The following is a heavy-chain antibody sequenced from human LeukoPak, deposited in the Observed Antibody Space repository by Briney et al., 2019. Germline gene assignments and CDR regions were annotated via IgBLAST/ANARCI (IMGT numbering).Heavy chain of an antibody. J-gene: IGHJ6*02. CDR3: ARDITSYYYYGMDV. V-gene: IGHV1-69*01. CDR2: IIPIFGTA. D-gene: IGHD1-14*01. CDR1: GGTFSSYA. Sequence: ASVEVSCRASGGTFSSYAISWVRQAPGQGLGWMGGIIPIFGTANYAQKFQGRVTITADESTSTAYMELSSLRSEDTAVYYCARDITSYYYYGMDVWGQGTTVTVSS.